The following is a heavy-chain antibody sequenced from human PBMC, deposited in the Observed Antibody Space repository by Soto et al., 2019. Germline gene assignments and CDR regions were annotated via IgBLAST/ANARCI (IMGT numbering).Heavy chain of an antibody. J-gene: IGHJ4*02. CDR1: GFTFSRHG. Sequence: PGGSLRLSCVASGFTFSRHGLSWVRQAPGKGLEWVSTINPSGDSTFYADSVKGRFTISRDNSKNTVYLQMNSLRVGDTAVYLCAKVDVSTAGSYDDWGQGALVTVSS. V-gene: IGHV3-23*01. CDR2: INPSGDST. D-gene: IGHD6-13*01. CDR3: AKVDVSTAGSYDD.